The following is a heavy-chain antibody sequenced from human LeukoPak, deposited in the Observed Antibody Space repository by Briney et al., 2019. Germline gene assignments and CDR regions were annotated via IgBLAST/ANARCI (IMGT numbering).Heavy chain of an antibody. Sequence: ASVKVSCKASGYTFTSYGISWVRQAPGQGLEWMGWISAYNCNTNYAQKLQGRVTMTTDTSTSTASMELRSLRSDDTAVYYCARDRGRDGYNSGVNFDYWGQGTLVTVSS. CDR2: ISAYNCNT. V-gene: IGHV1-18*01. D-gene: IGHD5-24*01. CDR3: ARDRGRDGYNSGVNFDY. J-gene: IGHJ4*02. CDR1: GYTFTSYG.